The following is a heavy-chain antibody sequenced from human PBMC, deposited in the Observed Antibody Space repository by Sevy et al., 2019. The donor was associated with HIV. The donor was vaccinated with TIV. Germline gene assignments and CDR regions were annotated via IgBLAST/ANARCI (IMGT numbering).Heavy chain of an antibody. CDR1: GYTFTSYG. CDR2: ISAYNGNT. V-gene: IGHV1-18*01. J-gene: IGHJ6*02. Sequence: ASVKVSCKASGYTFTSYGISWVRQAPGQGLEWMGWISAYNGNTNYAQKLQGRVTMTTDTSTSTAYMELRSRRSDDTAVYYCARHGYFDWLWAPIQGYYYYYGMDVWGQGTTVTVSS. D-gene: IGHD3-9*01. CDR3: ARHGYFDWLWAPIQGYYYYYGMDV.